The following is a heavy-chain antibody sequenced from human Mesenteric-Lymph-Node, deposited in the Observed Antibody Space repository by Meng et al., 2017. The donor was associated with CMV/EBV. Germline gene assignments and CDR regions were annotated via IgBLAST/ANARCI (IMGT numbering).Heavy chain of an antibody. J-gene: IGHJ4*02. V-gene: IGHV3-21*01. CDR1: GFIFSDYT. CDR2: ITSRSGYK. D-gene: IGHD3/OR15-3a*01. CDR3: ARDQDWLLDY. Sequence: EGSLRLSCAASGFIFSDYTMSWVRRAPGKGLEWVSSITSRSGYKYYADSVKGRFSISRDNAKNSVYLQMNSLRAEDTAVYFCARDQDWLLDYWGQGTLVTVSS.